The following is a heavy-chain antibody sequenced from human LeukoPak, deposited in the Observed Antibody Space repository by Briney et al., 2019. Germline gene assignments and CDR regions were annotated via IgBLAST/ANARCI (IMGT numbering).Heavy chain of an antibody. V-gene: IGHV1-2*06. J-gene: IGHJ4*02. Sequence: ASVKVSLKSSGYTFTGYYMHWVRQPPGQGLEWVGRINPNSGGTNYTQKFQDRGTMTRDTSISTAYMELSRLRSDDTAVYYCARGGSGSYYYWGQGTLVTVSS. CDR3: ARGGSGSYYY. CDR1: GYTFTGYY. D-gene: IGHD3-10*01. CDR2: INPNSGGT.